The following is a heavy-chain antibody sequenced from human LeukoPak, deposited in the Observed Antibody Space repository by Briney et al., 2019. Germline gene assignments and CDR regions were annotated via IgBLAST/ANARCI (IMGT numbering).Heavy chain of an antibody. CDR2: IFPDGSET. J-gene: IGHJ4*02. CDR3: ARASRDGYNQNFDH. D-gene: IGHD5-24*01. V-gene: IGHV5-51*01. CDR1: GYSFSTYW. Sequence: GECLKISCEGLGYSFSTYWSAWVRQRPGKGLEWMGIIFPDGSETRYDPSFEGQVTISADRSTSTAYLQWSSLRASDTAMYYCARASRDGYNQNFDHWGQGTLVTVSS.